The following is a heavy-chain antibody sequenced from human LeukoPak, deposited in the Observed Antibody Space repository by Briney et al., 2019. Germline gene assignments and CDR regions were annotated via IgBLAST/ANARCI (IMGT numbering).Heavy chain of an antibody. CDR2: IYGGGPT. J-gene: IGHJ3*02. CDR3: ARGLGIAGTTHAFDI. CDR1: GFTVSRNY. V-gene: IGHV3-53*01. Sequence: GGSLRLSCAASGFTVSRNYMSWVRQAPGRGLECVSVIYGGGPTYYADSVKGRFTISRDTSKNTLYLQMNSLRAEDTAVYFRARGLGIAGTTHAFDIWGQGTMVTVSS. D-gene: IGHD1-14*01.